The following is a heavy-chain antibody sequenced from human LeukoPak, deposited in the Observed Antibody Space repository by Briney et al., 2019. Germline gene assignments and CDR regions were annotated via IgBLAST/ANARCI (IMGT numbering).Heavy chain of an antibody. CDR1: GFTLSNCA. CDR2: IYYNGNT. D-gene: IGHD5-18*01. Sequence: GSLRLSCAASGFTLSNCAMTWVRPAPGKGPEWIGYIYYNGNTNYNPSLKSRVTISVYTTKNQFSLRRSSVAAADTAVYYCARLDTTKGAVLDYWGQGTLVTVSS. V-gene: IGHV4-59*08. J-gene: IGHJ4*02. CDR3: ARLDTTKGAVLDY.